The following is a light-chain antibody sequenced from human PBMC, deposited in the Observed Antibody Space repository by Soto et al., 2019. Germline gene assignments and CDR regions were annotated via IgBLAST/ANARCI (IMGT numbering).Light chain of an antibody. V-gene: IGKV4-1*01. CDR1: QNILYSSNNKEK. Sequence: DIVMTQSPDSLAVSLGERATINCKSSQNILYSSNNKEKLAWYQQKPGQPPKLLIYWASTRESGVPDRFSGSGSGTDFTLTISSLQAEDVAVYYCQQYYSTPLTFGQGTRREIK. J-gene: IGKJ5*01. CDR2: WAS. CDR3: QQYYSTPLT.